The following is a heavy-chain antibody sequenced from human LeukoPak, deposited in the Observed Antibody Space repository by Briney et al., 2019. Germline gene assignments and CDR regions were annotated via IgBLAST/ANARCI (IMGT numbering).Heavy chain of an antibody. D-gene: IGHD1-26*01. CDR2: IYSSGNT. V-gene: IGHV4-59*01. CDR1: GDSISTYY. J-gene: IGHJ4*02. CDR3: ARLRWQLVGPYFDS. Sequence: SETLSLTCSFSGDSISTYYWSWIRQSPGKGLEWIGHIYSSGNTDYNSSLKSRVTISVDTSKSQFSLRLSSVTATDTAVYYCARLRWQLVGPYFDSWGQGILVTVSS.